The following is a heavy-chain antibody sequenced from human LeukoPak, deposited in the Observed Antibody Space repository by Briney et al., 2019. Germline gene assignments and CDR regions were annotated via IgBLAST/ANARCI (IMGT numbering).Heavy chain of an antibody. V-gene: IGHV3-23*01. CDR1: GFTFSSYA. CDR2: ISGSGGST. J-gene: IGHJ4*02. D-gene: IGHD4-23*01. Sequence: GGSLRLSCAASGFTFSSYAMSWVRQAPGKGLEWVSAISGSGGSTYYADSVKGRFTISRDNSKNTLYLQMNSLRAEDTAVYYCARDNGGNYGGSTLRYWGQGTLVTVSS. CDR3: ARDNGGNYGGSTLRY.